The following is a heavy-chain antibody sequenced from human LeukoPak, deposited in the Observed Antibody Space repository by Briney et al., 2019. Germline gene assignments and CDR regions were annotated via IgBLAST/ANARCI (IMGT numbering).Heavy chain of an antibody. D-gene: IGHD2-15*01. Sequence: PGGSLRLSCVPSGFTFSTYEMSWVRQAPGKGLEWVSYISSSGSNIYYADSVKGRVTVSRDNAKNSLYLQMNSLRVEDTAVYYCVRYCSGGSCLAWGQGALVTVSS. V-gene: IGHV3-48*03. CDR2: ISSSGSNI. CDR3: VRYCSGGSCLA. CDR1: GFTFSTYE. J-gene: IGHJ4*02.